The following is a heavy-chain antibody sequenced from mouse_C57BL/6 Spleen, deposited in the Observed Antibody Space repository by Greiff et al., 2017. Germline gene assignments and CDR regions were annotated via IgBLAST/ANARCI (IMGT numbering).Heavy chain of an antibody. V-gene: IGHV1-61*01. CDR3: ARSGYGLPFAY. J-gene: IGHJ3*01. CDR2: IYPSDSET. Sequence: VQLQQPGAELVRPGSSVKLSCKASGYTFTSYWMDWVKQRPGQGLEWIGNIYPSDSETHYNQKFKDKATLTEDKSSSTAYMQLSSLTSEDSAVYYCARSGYGLPFAYWGQGTLVTVSA. D-gene: IGHD2-10*02. CDR1: GYTFTSYW.